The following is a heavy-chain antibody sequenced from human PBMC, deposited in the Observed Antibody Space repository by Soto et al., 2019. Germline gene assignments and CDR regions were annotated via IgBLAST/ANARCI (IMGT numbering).Heavy chain of an antibody. CDR1: GECICSSCYY. CDR3: AFNYYDSSGYSLGMDV. J-gene: IGHJ6*02. D-gene: IGHD3-22*01. CDR2: IYYSGST. Sequence: VAGECICSSCYYRCWIRKPPGKGLEWIGSIYYSGSTYYNPSLKSRVTISVDTSKNQFSLKLSSVTAADTAVYYCAFNYYDSSGYSLGMDVGCQGTTVTVSS. V-gene: IGHV4-39*01.